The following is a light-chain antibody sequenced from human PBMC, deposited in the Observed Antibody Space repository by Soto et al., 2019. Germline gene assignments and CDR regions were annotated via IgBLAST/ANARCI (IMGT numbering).Light chain of an antibody. CDR2: KDN. CDR3: QSYDGNNVV. V-gene: IGLV6-57*04. CDR1: SGSMASNH. Sequence: NFMLAQPHSVSESPGKTVTISCTRTSGSMASNHVQWYQQRPGSAPTTVIYKDNQRPSGVPDRFSGSIDSSSNSASLTISGLKTEDEADYYCQSYDGNNVVFGGGTKLTVL. J-gene: IGLJ2*01.